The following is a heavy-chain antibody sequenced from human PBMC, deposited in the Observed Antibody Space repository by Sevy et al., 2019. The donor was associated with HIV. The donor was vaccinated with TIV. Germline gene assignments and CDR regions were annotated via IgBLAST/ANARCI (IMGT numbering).Heavy chain of an antibody. D-gene: IGHD3-10*01. CDR3: ASLYYYGSWFDP. Sequence: SETLSLTCTVSGGSISSSSYYWGWIRQPPGKGLEWIGGIYYSGSTYYNPSLKSRVTISVDTSKNQFSLKLSSVTAADTAVYYCASLYYYGSWFDPWGQGTLVTVSS. CDR1: GGSISSSSYY. CDR2: IYYSGST. V-gene: IGHV4-39*01. J-gene: IGHJ5*02.